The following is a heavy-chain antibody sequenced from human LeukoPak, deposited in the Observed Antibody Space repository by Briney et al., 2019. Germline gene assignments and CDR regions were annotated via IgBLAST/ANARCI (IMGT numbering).Heavy chain of an antibody. V-gene: IGHV3-23*01. CDR2: ISASGGNA. J-gene: IGHJ4*02. D-gene: IGHD1-26*01. CDR1: GFTFSSYA. CDR3: AKDISGSYFPRYDFDY. Sequence: GGSLRLSCAASGFTFSSYAMSWVRQAPGKGLEWVSAISASGGNAYYADSVKGQFTISRDNSQSTLYLQMNSLRVEDTAVYYCAKDISGSYFPRYDFDYWGQGTLVTVS.